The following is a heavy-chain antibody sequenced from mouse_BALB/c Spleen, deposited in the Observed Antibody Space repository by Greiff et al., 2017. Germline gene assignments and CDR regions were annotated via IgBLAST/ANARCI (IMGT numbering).Heavy chain of an antibody. V-gene: IGHV5-4*02. Sequence: EVQLVESGGGLVKPGGSLKLSCAASGFTFSDYYMYWVRQTPEKRLEWVATISDGGSYTYYPDSVKGRFTISRDNAKNNLYLQMSSLKSEDTAMYYCARDYYCSSYFDYWGQGTTLTVSS. CDR1: GFTFSDYY. CDR3: ARDYYCSSYFDY. CDR2: ISDGGSYT. D-gene: IGHD1-1*01. J-gene: IGHJ2*01.